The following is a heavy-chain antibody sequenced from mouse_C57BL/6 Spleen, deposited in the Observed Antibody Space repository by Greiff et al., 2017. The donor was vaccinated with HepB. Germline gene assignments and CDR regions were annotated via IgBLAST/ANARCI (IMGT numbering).Heavy chain of an antibody. CDR3: ARGTTVVTPFAY. D-gene: IGHD1-1*01. CDR1: GYTFTDYN. Sequence: EVQLQQSGPELVKPGASVKIPCQASGYTFTDYNMDWVKQSHGKSLEWIGDINPNNGGTIYNQKFKGKATLTVDKSSSTAYMELRSLASEDTAVYYCARGTTVVTPFAYWGQGTLVTVSA. V-gene: IGHV1-18*01. J-gene: IGHJ3*01. CDR2: INPNNGGT.